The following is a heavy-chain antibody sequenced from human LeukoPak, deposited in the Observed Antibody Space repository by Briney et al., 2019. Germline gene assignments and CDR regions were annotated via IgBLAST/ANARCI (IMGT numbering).Heavy chain of an antibody. D-gene: IGHD6-13*01. Sequence: EGSLRLSCAASGFTFSSYSMNWVRQAPGKGLEWVSSISSSSSYIYYADSVKGRFTISRDNAKNSLYLQMNSLRAEDTAVYYCARGPGIADFDYWGQGTLVTVSS. CDR2: ISSSSSYI. CDR1: GFTFSSYS. J-gene: IGHJ4*02. CDR3: ARGPGIADFDY. V-gene: IGHV3-21*01.